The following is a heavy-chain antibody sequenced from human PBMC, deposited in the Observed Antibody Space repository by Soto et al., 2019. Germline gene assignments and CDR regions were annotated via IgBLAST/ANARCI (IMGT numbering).Heavy chain of an antibody. J-gene: IGHJ6*02. V-gene: IGHV4-39*01. CDR2: IYYSGST. CDR1: GGSISSSSYY. D-gene: IGHD6-6*01. Sequence: SETLSLTCTVSGGSISSSSYYWGWIGQPPGKGLEWIGSIYYSGSTYYNPSLKSRVTISVDTSKNQFSLKLISVAAADTAVYYCATSSSGVNYYYGMDVWGQGTTVTVYS. CDR3: ATSSSGVNYYYGMDV.